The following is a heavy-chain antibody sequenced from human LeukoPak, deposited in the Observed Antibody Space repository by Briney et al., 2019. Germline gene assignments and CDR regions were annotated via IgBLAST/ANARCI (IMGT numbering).Heavy chain of an antibody. J-gene: IGHJ4*02. CDR1: GYTSTNFA. V-gene: IGHV1-3*01. CDR2: INVGSGTT. CDR3: ASGGTFYDR. Sequence: ASVKVSCKASGYTSTNFAIHWVRQAPGQRPEWMGWINVGSGTTKYSQNFQGRVTITRDTSATTSYMELSSLRSEDAAVYYCASGGTFYDRWGQGTLVTVSS. D-gene: IGHD3-16*01.